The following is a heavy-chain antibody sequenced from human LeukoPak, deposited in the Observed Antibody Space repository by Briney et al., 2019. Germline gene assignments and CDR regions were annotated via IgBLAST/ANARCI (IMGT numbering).Heavy chain of an antibody. CDR2: IYPGDSDT. Sequence: GESLQISCKGSGYSFTSYWIGWVRPMPGKGLEWVGIIYPGDSDTRYSPSFQGQVTISADKSITTAYLQWSSLKASDTAMYYCARVFYGGNSDPDYWGQGTLVTVSS. J-gene: IGHJ4*02. V-gene: IGHV5-51*01. CDR1: GYSFTSYW. CDR3: ARVFYGGNSDPDY. D-gene: IGHD4-23*01.